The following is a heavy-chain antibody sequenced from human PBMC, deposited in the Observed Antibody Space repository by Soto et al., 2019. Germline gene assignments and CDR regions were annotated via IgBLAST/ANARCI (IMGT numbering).Heavy chain of an antibody. J-gene: IGHJ4*02. CDR3: ARDPSGLYSPFDGIPH. CDR1: GGSISSGGYY. Sequence: QVQLQESGPGLVKPSQTLSLTCTVSGGSISSGGYYWSWIRQHPGKGLEWIGYIYYSGSTYYNPSLKRRVTISVDTSKNQFSLKLSSVTAADTAVYYCARDPSGLYSPFDGIPHWGQGTLVTVSS. V-gene: IGHV4-31*03. D-gene: IGHD6-19*01. CDR2: IYYSGST.